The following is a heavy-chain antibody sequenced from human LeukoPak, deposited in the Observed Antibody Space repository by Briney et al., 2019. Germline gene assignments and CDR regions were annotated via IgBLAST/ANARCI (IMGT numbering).Heavy chain of an antibody. CDR3: ARSDGGRWLHIDY. Sequence: SGTLSLTCTVSGGSISSYYWSWIRQPPGKGLEWIGYIYYSGGTNYNPSLKSRVTISVDTSKNQFSLKLSSVTAADTAVYYCARSDGGRWLHIDYWGQGTLVTVSS. CDR1: GGSISSYY. D-gene: IGHD5-24*01. CDR2: IYYSGGT. J-gene: IGHJ4*02. V-gene: IGHV4-59*01.